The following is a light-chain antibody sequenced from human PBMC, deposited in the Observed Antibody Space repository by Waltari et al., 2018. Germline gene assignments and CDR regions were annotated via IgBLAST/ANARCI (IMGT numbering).Light chain of an antibody. Sequence: DIQLTQSPSFLSASVGDRVTITCRASQGISSYLAWYQQKPGKAPKLLIYAASTLQSGVPSRFSGSGSGTEFTLTISSLQPEDVAVYYCHQYYIPPLTFGQGTRLEIK. CDR2: AAS. CDR3: HQYYIPPLT. CDR1: QGISSY. J-gene: IGKJ5*01. V-gene: IGKV1-9*01.